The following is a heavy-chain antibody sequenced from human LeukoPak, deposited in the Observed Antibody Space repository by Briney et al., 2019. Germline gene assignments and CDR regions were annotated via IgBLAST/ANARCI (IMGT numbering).Heavy chain of an antibody. CDR2: ISSSSSYI. V-gene: IGHV3-21*01. Sequence: GGSLRLSCAASGPTFSSYSMNWVRQAPGKGLEWVSSISSSSSYIYYADSVKGRFTISRDNAKNSLYLQMNSLRAEDTAVYYCAREVTVTTVGDYWGQGTLVTVSS. J-gene: IGHJ4*02. CDR1: GPTFSSYS. CDR3: AREVTVTTVGDY. D-gene: IGHD4-17*01.